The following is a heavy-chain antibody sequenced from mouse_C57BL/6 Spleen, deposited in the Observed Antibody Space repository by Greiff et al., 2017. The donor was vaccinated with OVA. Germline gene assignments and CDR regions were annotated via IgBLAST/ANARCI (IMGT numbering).Heavy chain of an antibody. D-gene: IGHD1-1*01. CDR2: FNPYNDDT. Sequence: QVQLQQSGAELVKPGASVKLSCKASGYTFTTYPIEWMKQNHGKSLEWIGNFNPYNDDTKYNEKFKGKATLTVEKSSSTVYLEISLLTTDDSAADYSARGDYYDGWYFDVWGTGTTVTVSS. J-gene: IGHJ1*03. CDR1: GYTFTTYP. V-gene: IGHV1-47*01. CDR3: ARGDYYDGWYFDV.